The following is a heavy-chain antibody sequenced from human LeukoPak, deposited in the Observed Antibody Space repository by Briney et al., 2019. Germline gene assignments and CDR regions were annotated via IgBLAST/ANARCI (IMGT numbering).Heavy chain of an antibody. CDR1: GFTFGSYS. Sequence: GGSLRLSCAASGFTFGSYSMHWVRQAPGKGPEFVSVIGGDGLTTFYADSVRDRFTISRDNSKSTLYLEMGSLRAEDMAVYYCAREGGGSGLWYYDLWGRGTLVTVSS. J-gene: IGHJ2*01. V-gene: IGHV3-64*02. CDR3: AREGGGSGLWYYDL. D-gene: IGHD1-26*01. CDR2: IGGDGLTT.